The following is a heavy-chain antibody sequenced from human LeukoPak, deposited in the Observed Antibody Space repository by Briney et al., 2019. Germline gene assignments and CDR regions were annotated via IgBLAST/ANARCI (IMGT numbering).Heavy chain of an antibody. CDR2: IYTSGST. CDR1: GGSISSYY. Sequence: PSETLSLTCTVSGGSISSYYWSWIRQPAGKGLEWIGRIYTSGSTNYNPSLKSRVTMSVDTSKNQFSLKLSSVTAADTAVYYCARDKNRAYSSGRLWTLDYFDYWGQGTLVIVFS. D-gene: IGHD6-19*01. J-gene: IGHJ4*02. V-gene: IGHV4-4*07. CDR3: ARDKNRAYSSGRLWTLDYFDY.